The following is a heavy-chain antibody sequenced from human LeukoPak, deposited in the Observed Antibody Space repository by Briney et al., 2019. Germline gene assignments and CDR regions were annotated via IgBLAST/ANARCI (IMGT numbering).Heavy chain of an antibody. CDR2: ISENGDT. V-gene: IGHV3-23*01. D-gene: IGHD6-19*01. J-gene: IGHJ4*02. CDR3: VKLSSGWFGDF. Sequence: PGGSLRLSCAVSGFTFSTYAMTWVRQAPGKGLKWVSAISENGDTYYVDSVKGRFTISRDFSKNTLYLQMNSLRAEDTAVYYCVKLSSGWFGDFWGQGALVTVSA. CDR1: GFTFSTYA.